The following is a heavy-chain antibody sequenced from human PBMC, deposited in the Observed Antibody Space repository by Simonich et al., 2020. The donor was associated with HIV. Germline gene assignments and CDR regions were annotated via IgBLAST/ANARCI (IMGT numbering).Heavy chain of an antibody. J-gene: IGHJ4*02. D-gene: IGHD2-2*01. CDR1: GGSFSGYY. CDR2: INHSGST. CDR3: ARGFYQRLYYFDY. Sequence: QVQLQQWGAGLLTPSETLSLTCAVYGGSFSGYYWSWIRQPPGTGLEWIGEINHSGSTNYNPSLKSRVTISVDTSKNQFSLKLSSVTAADTAVYYCARGFYQRLYYFDYWGQGTLVTVSS. V-gene: IGHV4-34*01.